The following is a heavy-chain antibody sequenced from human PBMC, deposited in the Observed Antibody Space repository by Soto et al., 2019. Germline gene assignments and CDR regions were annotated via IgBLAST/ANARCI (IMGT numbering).Heavy chain of an antibody. CDR3: ARGVVVPAAIRRTNWFDP. V-gene: IGHV4-59*01. Sequence: PSETLSLTCTVSGGSISSYYWSWIRQPPGKGLEWIGYIYYSGSTNYNPSLKSRVTISVDTSKNQFSLKLSSVTAADTAVYYCARGVVVPAAIRRTNWFDPWGQGTLVTVS. J-gene: IGHJ5*02. CDR2: IYYSGST. CDR1: GGSISSYY. D-gene: IGHD2-2*02.